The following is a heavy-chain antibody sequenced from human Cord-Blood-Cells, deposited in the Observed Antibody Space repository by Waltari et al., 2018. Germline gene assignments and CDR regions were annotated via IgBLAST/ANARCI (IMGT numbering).Heavy chain of an antibody. J-gene: IGHJ6*03. V-gene: IGHV1-69*09. D-gene: IGHD2-2*01. Sequence: QVQLVQSGAEVKKPGSSVKVSCKASGGTFSSYAISWVRQAPGQGLEWMGRIIPILGIANYAQEFQGRVTITADKSTSTAYMELSSLRSEDTAVYYCAGTSHPRTDYYYYYMDVWGKGTTVTVSS. CDR3: AGTSHPRTDYYYYYMDV. CDR1: GGTFSSYA. CDR2: IIPILGIA.